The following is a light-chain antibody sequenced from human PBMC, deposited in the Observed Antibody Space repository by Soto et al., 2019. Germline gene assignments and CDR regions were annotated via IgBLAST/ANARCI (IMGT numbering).Light chain of an antibody. CDR2: DVS. CDR1: SSDVGGYNY. CDR3: SSYTTSNTRQIV. Sequence: QSVLTQPASVSGSPGQSITISCTGTSSDVGGYNYVSWYQQHPGKAPKFMIYDVSNRPSGVSNRFSGSKSGNTASLTISGLQAQDEAEYYCSSYTTSNTRQIVFGTGTKVTGL. J-gene: IGLJ1*01. V-gene: IGLV2-14*01.